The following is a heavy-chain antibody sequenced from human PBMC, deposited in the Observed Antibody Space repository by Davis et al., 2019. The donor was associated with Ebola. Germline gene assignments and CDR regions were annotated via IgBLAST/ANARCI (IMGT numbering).Heavy chain of an antibody. Sequence: SETLSLTCAVYGGSFSGYYWSWIRQPPGKGLEWIGEINHSGSTNYNPSLKSRVTISVDTSKNQFSLKLSSVTAADTAVYYCARGLKFYDLKGSYFDYWGQGTLVTVSS. V-gene: IGHV4-34*01. CDR1: GGSFSGYY. D-gene: IGHD2/OR15-2a*01. CDR3: ARGLKFYDLKGSYFDY. J-gene: IGHJ4*02. CDR2: INHSGST.